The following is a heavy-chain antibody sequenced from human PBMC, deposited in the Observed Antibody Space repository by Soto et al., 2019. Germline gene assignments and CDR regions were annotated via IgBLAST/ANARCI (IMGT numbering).Heavy chain of an antibody. CDR3: ARDRGSSWDDYYYYGMDV. CDR1: GFTFSSYA. V-gene: IGHV3-30-3*01. CDR2: ISYDGSNK. J-gene: IGHJ6*02. D-gene: IGHD6-13*01. Sequence: GGSLRLSCAASGFTFSSYAMHWVRQAPGKGLEWVAVISYDGSNKYYADSVKGRFTISRDNSKNTLYLQMNSLRAEDTAVYYCARDRGSSWDDYYYYGMDVWGQGTTVTVSS.